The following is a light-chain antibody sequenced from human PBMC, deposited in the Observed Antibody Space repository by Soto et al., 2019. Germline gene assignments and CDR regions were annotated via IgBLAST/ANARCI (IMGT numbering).Light chain of an antibody. CDR1: QRINNY. V-gene: IGKV1-39*01. CDR3: QQYDRNPRT. CDR2: VAS. Sequence: DIQMTQSPSSLSSSVGDRVIITCRASQRINNYLNWYQQKPGKAPKLLIYVASIMQSGVPSRFSGSGSGTDFTLTISRLQPEDFAAYYCQQYDRNPRTFGQGTKVDIK. J-gene: IGKJ1*01.